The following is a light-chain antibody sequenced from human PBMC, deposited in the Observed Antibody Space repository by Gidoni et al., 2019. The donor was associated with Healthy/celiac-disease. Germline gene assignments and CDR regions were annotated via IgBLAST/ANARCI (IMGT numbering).Light chain of an antibody. CDR1: QSISSW. CDR2: DAS. CDR3: QQYNSYAWT. J-gene: IGKJ1*01. V-gene: IGKV1-5*01. Sequence: DIQMTQSPSTLSASVGDRVTITCRASQSISSWLVWYQQKPGQAPKLLIYDASSLESGVPSRFSGSGSGTEFTLTINNLQPDDFATYYCQQYNSYAWTFGQGTKVEIK.